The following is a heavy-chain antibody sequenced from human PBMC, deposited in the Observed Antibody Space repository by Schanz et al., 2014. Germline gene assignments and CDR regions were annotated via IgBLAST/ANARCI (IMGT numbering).Heavy chain of an antibody. V-gene: IGHV3-74*01. J-gene: IGHJ4*02. CDR3: ARGGPAYYFDD. CDR1: GFTFSSYW. CDR2: ISGGGGTT. Sequence: EVQLVESGGGLVQPGGSLRLSCAASGFTFSSYWMHWVRQVPGKGLVWVSAISGGGGTTYYADAVRGRFTISRDNSKTTVYLQMNSLRAEDTAVYYCARGGPAYYFDDWGQGTLVTVSS.